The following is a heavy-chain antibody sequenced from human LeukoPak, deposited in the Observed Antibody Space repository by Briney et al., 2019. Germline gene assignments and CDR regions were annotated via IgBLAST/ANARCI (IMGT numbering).Heavy chain of an antibody. J-gene: IGHJ4*02. CDR1: GYSFSTHW. D-gene: IGHD6-13*01. CDR2: IYAGDFDT. V-gene: IGHV5-51*01. CDR3: ARRSPAGGSGVDY. Sequence: GESLKISCKGSGYSFSTHWIGWVRQMPGKGLEWLGIIYAGDFDTRYSPSFQGQVTISADKSISTAYLQWSSLKASDTAMYYCARRSPAGGSGVDYWGRGTLVTVSS.